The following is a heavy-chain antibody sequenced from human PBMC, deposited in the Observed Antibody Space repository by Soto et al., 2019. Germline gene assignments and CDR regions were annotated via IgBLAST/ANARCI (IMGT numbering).Heavy chain of an antibody. D-gene: IGHD3-9*01. V-gene: IGHV3-23*01. Sequence: PGGSLRLSCAASGFTFSSYAMSWVRQAPGKGLEWVSAISGSGGSTYYADSVKGRFTISRDNSKNTLYLQMNSLRAEDTAVYYCAKAEDYDILTGYLGPVDYWGQGTLVTVSS. J-gene: IGHJ4*02. CDR3: AKAEDYDILTGYLGPVDY. CDR1: GFTFSSYA. CDR2: ISGSGGST.